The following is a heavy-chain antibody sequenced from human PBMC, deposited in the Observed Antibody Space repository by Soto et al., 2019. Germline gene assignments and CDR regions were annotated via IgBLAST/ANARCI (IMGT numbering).Heavy chain of an antibody. D-gene: IGHD5-12*01. V-gene: IGHV3-23*01. CDR2: VSSSSDNT. CDR1: GFTFSSYA. J-gene: IGHJ5*02. CDR3: AKAGYGSDVLWWFGP. Sequence: EVQLLESGGGLVQPGGSLRLSCAASGFTFSSYAMSWVRQAPGRGLEWVSAVSSSSDNTYYADSVKGRFTISRDNSKNTLYLQMNSLRAEDTAIYYCAKAGYGSDVLWWFGPWGLGTLVTVSS.